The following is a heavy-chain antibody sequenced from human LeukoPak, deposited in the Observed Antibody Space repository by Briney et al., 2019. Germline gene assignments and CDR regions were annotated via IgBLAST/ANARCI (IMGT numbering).Heavy chain of an antibody. D-gene: IGHD3-3*01. V-gene: IGHV4-39*01. CDR2: IYYSGST. CDR3: ALRITIFGVVIMEPMDV. CDR1: GGSISSSSYY. J-gene: IGHJ6*03. Sequence: PSETLSLTCTVSGGSISSSSYYWGWIRQPPGKGLEWIRSIYYSGSTYYNPSLKSRVTISVDTSKNQYSLKLSSVTAADTAVYYCALRITIFGVVIMEPMDVWGKGTTVTVSS.